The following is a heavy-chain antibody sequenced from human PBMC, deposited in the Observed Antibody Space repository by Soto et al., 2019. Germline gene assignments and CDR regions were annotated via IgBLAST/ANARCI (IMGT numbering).Heavy chain of an antibody. V-gene: IGHV4-61*01. D-gene: IGHD3-10*01. CDR1: GGSVSSGSYY. CDR3: ASMVRGVIIYYGMDV. Sequence: SETLSLTCTVSGGSVSSGSYYWSWIRQPPGKGLEWIGYIYYSGSTNYNPSLKSRVTISVDTSKNQFSLKLSSVTAADTAVYYCASMVRGVIIYYGMDVWGQGTTVTVSS. CDR2: IYYSGST. J-gene: IGHJ6*02.